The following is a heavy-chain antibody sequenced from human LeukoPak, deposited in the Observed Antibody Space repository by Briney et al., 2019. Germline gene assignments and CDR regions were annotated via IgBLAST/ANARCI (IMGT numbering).Heavy chain of an antibody. CDR1: GYTFTSYG. Sequence: ASVKVSCKASGYTFTSYGISWVRQAPGQGLEWMGWISAYNGNTNYAQKLQGRVTMTTDTSTSTAYMELRSLRSDDTAVYYCARDLRYCSSTSCSGGYFQHWGQGTLVTVSS. CDR3: ARDLRYCSSTSCSGGYFQH. D-gene: IGHD2-2*01. V-gene: IGHV1-18*01. J-gene: IGHJ1*01. CDR2: ISAYNGNT.